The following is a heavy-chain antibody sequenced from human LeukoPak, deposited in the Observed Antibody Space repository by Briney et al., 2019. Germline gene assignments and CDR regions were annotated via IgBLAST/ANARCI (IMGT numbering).Heavy chain of an antibody. CDR1: GYSISSGYY. CDR3: ARRVLDCSSTSCYTGYAFDI. V-gene: IGHV4-38-2*01. J-gene: IGHJ3*02. CDR2: IYHSGST. D-gene: IGHD2-2*02. Sequence: SETLSLTCAVSGYSISSGYYWGWIRQPPGKGLEWIGSIYHSGSTYYIPSLKSRVTISVDTSKNQFSLKLSSVTAADTAVYYCARRVLDCSSTSCYTGYAFDIWGQGTMVTVSS.